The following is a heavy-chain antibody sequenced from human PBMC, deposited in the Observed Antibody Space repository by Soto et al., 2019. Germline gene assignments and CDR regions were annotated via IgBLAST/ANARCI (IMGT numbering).Heavy chain of an antibody. CDR1: GFTVSSNY. V-gene: IGHV3-53*01. CDR2: IYSGGST. J-gene: IGHJ4*02. D-gene: IGHD2-15*01. Sequence: GGSLRLSCAASGFTVSSNYMSWVRQAPGKGLEWVSVIYSGGSTYYADSVKGRFTISRDNSKNTLYLQMNSLGAEDTAVYYCARGHCSGGSCYGGFDYWGQGTLVTVSS. CDR3: ARGHCSGGSCYGGFDY.